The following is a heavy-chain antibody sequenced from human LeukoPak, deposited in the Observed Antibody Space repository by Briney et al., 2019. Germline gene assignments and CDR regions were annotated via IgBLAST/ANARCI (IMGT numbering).Heavy chain of an antibody. CDR2: TYYRSKWYH. CDR1: GDSVSSHSSA. Sequence: SQTLSLTCAISGDSVSSHSSAWNWIRQSPSRGLEWLGRTYYRSKWYHDYAVSVRSRISINPDTSKNQFSLQLTSVTPEETAVYYCARDPAYNYGMDVWGQGTTVTAAS. D-gene: IGHD2-2*01. J-gene: IGHJ6*02. V-gene: IGHV6-1*01. CDR3: ARDPAYNYGMDV.